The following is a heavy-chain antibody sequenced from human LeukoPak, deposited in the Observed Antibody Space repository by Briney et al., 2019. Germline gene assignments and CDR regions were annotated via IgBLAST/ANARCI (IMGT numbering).Heavy chain of an antibody. CDR1: GFTFSDYY. CDR2: ISSSGKTI. CDR3: ARLSSWTFGY. V-gene: IGHV3-11*04. J-gene: IGHJ4*02. Sequence: GGSLRLSCAVSGFTFSDYYMSWIRQAPGKGLEWISYISSSGKTIDDADSVKGRFIISRDNAKNSLYLQMNRLRAEDTAVYYCARLSSWTFGYWGQGTLVTVSS. D-gene: IGHD3/OR15-3a*01.